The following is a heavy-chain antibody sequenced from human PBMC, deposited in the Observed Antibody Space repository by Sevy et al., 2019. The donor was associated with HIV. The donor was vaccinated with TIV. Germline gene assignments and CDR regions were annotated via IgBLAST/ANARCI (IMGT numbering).Heavy chain of an antibody. CDR3: ARATGSYYYDSSGYYYFDY. J-gene: IGHJ4*02. V-gene: IGHV4-59*01. Sequence: SETLSLTCTVSGGSISSYYWSWIRQPPGKGLEWIGYIYYSGSTNYNPSLKSRVTISVDTSKNQFSLKLSFVTAADPAVYYCARATGSYYYDSSGYYYFDYWGQGTLVTVSS. D-gene: IGHD3-22*01. CDR2: IYYSGST. CDR1: GGSISSYY.